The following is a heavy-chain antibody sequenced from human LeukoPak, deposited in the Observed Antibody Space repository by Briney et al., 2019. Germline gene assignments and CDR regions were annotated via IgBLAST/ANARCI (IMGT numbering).Heavy chain of an antibody. J-gene: IGHJ6*02. V-gene: IGHV1-69*04. CDR3: ARGVKYCSGGSCYRDYYYYGTDV. D-gene: IGHD2-15*01. CDR1: GGTFSSYA. Sequence: GASVKVSCKASGGTFSSYAISWVRQAPGQGLEWMGRIIPILGIANYAQKFQGRVTITADKSTSTAYMELSSLRSEDTAVYYCARGVKYCSGGSCYRDYYYYGTDVWGQGTTVTVSS. CDR2: IIPILGIA.